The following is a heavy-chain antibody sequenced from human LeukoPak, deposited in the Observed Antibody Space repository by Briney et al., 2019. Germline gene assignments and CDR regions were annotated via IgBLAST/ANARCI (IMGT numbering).Heavy chain of an antibody. J-gene: IGHJ2*01. CDR2: ISDSGST. CDR3: ARDTVEMSTIRIPWYFDL. V-gene: IGHV4-59*01. Sequence: SETLSLTCTVSGGSICSYYWSWIRQPPGKGLEWIGYISDSGSTNYNPSLKSRVTISVDTSKNQFSLKVSSVTAADTAVYYCARDTVEMSTIRIPWYFDLWGRGTLVTVSS. D-gene: IGHD5-24*01. CDR1: GGSICSYY.